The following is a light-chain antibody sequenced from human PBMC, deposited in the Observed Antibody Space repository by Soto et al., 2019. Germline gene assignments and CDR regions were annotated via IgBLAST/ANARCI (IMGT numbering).Light chain of an antibody. V-gene: IGKV3-11*01. CDR3: QQRSNWPPYT. CDR1: QSVSSY. J-gene: IGKJ2*01. CDR2: DTS. Sequence: EIVLTQSPATLSLSPGERATLSCRASQSVSSYLAWYQQKPGQAPRLPIYDTSNKAIGIPARFSGSGSGTDFTPTNNSLKPEDFAVYYCQQRSNWPPYTFGQGTKLEIK.